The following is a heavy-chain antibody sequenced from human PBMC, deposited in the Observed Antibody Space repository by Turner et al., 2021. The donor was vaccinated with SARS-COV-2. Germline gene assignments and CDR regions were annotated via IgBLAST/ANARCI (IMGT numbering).Heavy chain of an antibody. J-gene: IGHJ6*02. CDR3: ARLMDTAMDYYGMDV. Sequence: QLQLQESGPGLVKPSETLSLTCTVSGGSISSSTYYWGWIRQPPGKGLEWIGNIYYSEGTYYNPSLKSRVTISVDTSKTQFSLKLSSVTAADTAVYYCARLMDTAMDYYGMDVWGQGTTVTVSS. CDR2: IYYSEGT. D-gene: IGHD5-18*01. CDR1: GGSISSSTYY. V-gene: IGHV4-39*01.